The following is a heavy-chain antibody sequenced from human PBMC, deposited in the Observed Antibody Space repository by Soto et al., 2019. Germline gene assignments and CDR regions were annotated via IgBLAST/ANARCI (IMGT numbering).Heavy chain of an antibody. Sequence: EVQLVESGGGLVQPGGSLRLSCAASGFTFSNYWMHWVRQAPGKGPVWVSRINSDGSSTNYADSVKGRFTISRDNAKNTVYLQMNSLRGEDTAVYYCTRGRWELLGGDCWGQGTLVTVSS. CDR3: TRGRWELLGGDC. CDR2: INSDGSST. V-gene: IGHV3-74*01. CDR1: GFTFSNYW. J-gene: IGHJ4*02. D-gene: IGHD1-26*01.